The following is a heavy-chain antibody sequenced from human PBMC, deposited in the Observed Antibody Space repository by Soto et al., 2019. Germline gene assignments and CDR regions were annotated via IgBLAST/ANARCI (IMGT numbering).Heavy chain of an antibody. Sequence: PGGSLRLSCEASGFTFSDYSLNWVRQAPGKGLEWVSYISKNLMTEYHADSMRGRFTISRDNAKNSLFLQMNSLKTEDTAVYYCTQHPSYPYSSGWYGAGDYYYMDVWGKGTTVTVSS. J-gene: IGHJ6*03. V-gene: IGHV3-48*01. D-gene: IGHD6-19*01. CDR1: GFTFSDYS. CDR3: TQHPSYPYSSGWYGAGDYYYMDV. CDR2: ISKNLMTE.